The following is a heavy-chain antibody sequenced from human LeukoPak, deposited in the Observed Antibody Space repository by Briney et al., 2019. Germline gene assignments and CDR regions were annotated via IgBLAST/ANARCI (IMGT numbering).Heavy chain of an antibody. V-gene: IGHV1-46*01. J-gene: IGHJ6*03. D-gene: IGHD6-13*01. CDR2: INPSGGST. CDR3: ARGCSWYSVLNGDYYYMDV. CDR1: GYTFTSYY. Sequence: ASVKVSCKASGYTFTSYYMHWVRQAPGQGLEWMGIINPSGGSTSYAQKFQGRVTMTRDMSTNTVYMELSSLRSEDTAVYYCARGCSWYSVLNGDYYYMDVWGKGTTVTVPS.